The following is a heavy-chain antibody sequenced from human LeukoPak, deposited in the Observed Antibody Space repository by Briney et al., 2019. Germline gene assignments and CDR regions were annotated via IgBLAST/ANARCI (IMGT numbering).Heavy chain of an antibody. CDR3: TRQGVYFSDSSAFYY. D-gene: IGHD3-22*01. J-gene: IGHJ4*02. V-gene: IGHV5-51*01. CDR1: GYRFTSYW. Sequence: GESLKISCKGSGYRFTSYWIAWVRQMPGKGLELMGSIYPGDSDIRYSPSFQGQVTISADKSFTTAYLQWRSLKASDTAMYYCTRQGVYFSDSSAFYYWGQGTRVTVSS. CDR2: IYPGDSDI.